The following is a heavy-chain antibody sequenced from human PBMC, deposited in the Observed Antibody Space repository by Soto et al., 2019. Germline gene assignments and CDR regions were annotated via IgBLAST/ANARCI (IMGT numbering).Heavy chain of an antibody. Sequence: QEQLVESGGGVVQPGTSLRLSCGASGFSFSSYGMHWVRQAPGKGLEWVAFITYDGSDTYYVDSVKGQFTVSRHNSKNTLYLQMNSLKPEDTSIYYCAKDSVFEYSFGQHGFDSWGQGTLVTVSS. CDR1: GFSFSSYG. J-gene: IGHJ4*02. CDR2: ITYDGSDT. D-gene: IGHD4-4*01. CDR3: AKDSVFEYSFGQHGFDS. V-gene: IGHV3-30*18.